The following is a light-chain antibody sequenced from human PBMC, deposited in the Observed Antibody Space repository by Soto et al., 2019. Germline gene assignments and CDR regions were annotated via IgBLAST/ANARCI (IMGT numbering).Light chain of an antibody. CDR1: QSLVYRNGDTY. Sequence: DIVMTQSPVSLPVTLGQPASISCRSSQSLVYRNGDTYLNWFQQRPGQSPRRLIYKVSNRDSGVPDRFSGSGSGTDFTLKISTVEAEDVGIDYCMQGSYWPYTVGHGTQLEIK. CDR2: KVS. V-gene: IGKV2-30*01. J-gene: IGKJ2*01. CDR3: MQGSYWPYT.